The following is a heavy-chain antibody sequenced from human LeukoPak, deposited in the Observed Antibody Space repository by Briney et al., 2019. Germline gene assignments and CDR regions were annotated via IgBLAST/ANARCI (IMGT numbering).Heavy chain of an antibody. Sequence: SVKVSCKASGGTFSSYAISWVRQAPGQGLEWMGGIIPIFGTANYAQKFQGRVTITADESTSTAYMELSSLRSEDTAVYYCARFSIYGSGSYGFDYWGQGTLVTVSS. D-gene: IGHD3-10*01. CDR3: ARFSIYGSGSYGFDY. CDR2: IIPIFGTA. CDR1: GGTFSSYA. V-gene: IGHV1-69*01. J-gene: IGHJ4*02.